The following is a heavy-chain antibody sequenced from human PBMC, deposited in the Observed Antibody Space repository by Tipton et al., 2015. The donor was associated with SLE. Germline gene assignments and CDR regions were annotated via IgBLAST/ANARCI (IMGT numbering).Heavy chain of an antibody. V-gene: IGHV4-34*01. CDR2: ITHYGST. J-gene: IGHJ4*02. Sequence: TLSLTCAVYGGSFSGYYWSWIRQPPGKGLEWIGEITHYGSTNYNPSLKSRVTISVDTSKNQFSLKLSSVTAADTAVYYCARDRLVRGVHFDYWGQGTLVTVSS. D-gene: IGHD3-10*01. CDR3: ARDRLVRGVHFDY. CDR1: GGSFSGYY.